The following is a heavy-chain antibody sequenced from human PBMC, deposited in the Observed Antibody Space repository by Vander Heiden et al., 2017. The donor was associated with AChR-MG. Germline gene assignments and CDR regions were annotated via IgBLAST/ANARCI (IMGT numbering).Heavy chain of an antibody. V-gene: IGHV1-18*01. CDR2: MSPYSGNT. CDR1: GATFPRHG. J-gene: IGHJ3*02. Sequence: HVELVPSGAEVKKPGASVKVSCKDSGATFPRHGVSWVRQAPGQGLEWMGWMSPYSGNTHFAQKFQGRLTMTADTSTSTAYMELRSLRSDDTAVYYCARSSTESINAFDIWGQGTMVTVSS. CDR3: ARSSTESINAFDI. D-gene: IGHD1-1*01.